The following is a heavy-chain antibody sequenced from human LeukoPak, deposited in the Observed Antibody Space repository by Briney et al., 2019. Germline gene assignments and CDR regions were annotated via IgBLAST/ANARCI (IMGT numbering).Heavy chain of an antibody. CDR3: ARDYDSSGFSHEILDY. Sequence: PGGSLRLSCAASGFTFSSYSMNWVRQAPGKGLEWVSSISSSSSYIYYADSVKGRFTSSRDNAKNSLYLQMNSLRAEDTAVYYCARDYDSSGFSHEILDYWGQGTLVTVSS. V-gene: IGHV3-21*01. D-gene: IGHD3-22*01. CDR2: ISSSSSYI. J-gene: IGHJ4*02. CDR1: GFTFSSYS.